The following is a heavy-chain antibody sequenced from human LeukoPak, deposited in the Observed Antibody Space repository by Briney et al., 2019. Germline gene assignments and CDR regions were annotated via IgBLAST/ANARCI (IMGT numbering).Heavy chain of an antibody. CDR1: GFTFDDYG. D-gene: IGHD2-2*01. J-gene: IGHJ4*02. CDR2: INWNGGST. CDR3: ARDRGYCSSTSCYGGLVY. Sequence: GGSLRLSCAASGFTFDDYGMSWVRQAPGKGLEWVSGINWNGGSTGYADSVKGRFTISRDNAKNSLYLQVNSLRAEDTALYYCARDRGYCSSTSCYGGLVYWGQGTLVTVSS. V-gene: IGHV3-20*04.